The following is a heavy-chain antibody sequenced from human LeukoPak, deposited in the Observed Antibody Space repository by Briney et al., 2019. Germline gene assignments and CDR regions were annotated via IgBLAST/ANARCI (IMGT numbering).Heavy chain of an antibody. J-gene: IGHJ5*02. D-gene: IGHD2-2*03. CDR1: GYTFTGYY. Sequence: ASVKVSCKASGYTFTGYYMHWVRQAPGQGLEWMGWINPNSGGTNYAQKFQGRVTMTRDTSISTAYMELSRLRSDDTAVYYCARDFLDIVVVPAAGLARHNWFDPWGQGTLVTVSS. V-gene: IGHV1-2*02. CDR2: INPNSGGT. CDR3: ARDFLDIVVVPAAGLARHNWFDP.